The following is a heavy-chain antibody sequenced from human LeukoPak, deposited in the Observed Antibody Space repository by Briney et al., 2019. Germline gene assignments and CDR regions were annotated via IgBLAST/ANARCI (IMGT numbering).Heavy chain of an antibody. Sequence: GGSLRLSCAASGFTFSSYVMHWVRQAPGKGLEWVAIISYDGSNEYYPDSVRGRFTVSRDNSKNTLYLQMNSLRPEDTAVYYCAKVLGEYSIRSKPLDTWGQGTLVTVSS. D-gene: IGHD6-13*01. CDR2: ISYDGSNE. V-gene: IGHV3-30*04. J-gene: IGHJ5*02. CDR3: AKVLGEYSIRSKPLDT. CDR1: GFTFSSYV.